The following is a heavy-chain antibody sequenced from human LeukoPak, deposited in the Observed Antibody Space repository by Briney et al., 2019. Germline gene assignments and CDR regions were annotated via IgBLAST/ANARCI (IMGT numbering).Heavy chain of an antibody. CDR1: GYTFIDYY. J-gene: IGHJ4*02. CDR2: IYPDSGGT. Sequence: ASVKVSCKASGYTFIDYYMHWVRQAPGHGLEWMGWIYPDSGGTNYAQKFQGRVTMTRDTSISTAYMGLSRLTSDDTAVYYCARGRSDYYLDSWGQGTLVTVSS. CDR3: ARGRSDYYLDS. D-gene: IGHD3-10*01. V-gene: IGHV1-2*02.